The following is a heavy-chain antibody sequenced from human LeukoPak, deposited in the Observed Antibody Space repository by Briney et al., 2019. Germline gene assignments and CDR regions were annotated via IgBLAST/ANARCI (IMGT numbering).Heavy chain of an antibody. D-gene: IGHD3-9*01. V-gene: IGHV3-21*01. Sequence: PGGSLRLSCAASGFTFSSYSMNWVRQAPGKGLEWVSPISSSSSYIYYADSVKGRFTISRDNAKNSLYLQMSSLRAEDTAVYYCARPYYDILTGTAEYFDLWGRGTLVTVSS. CDR1: GFTFSSYS. CDR2: ISSSSSYI. CDR3: ARPYYDILTGTAEYFDL. J-gene: IGHJ2*01.